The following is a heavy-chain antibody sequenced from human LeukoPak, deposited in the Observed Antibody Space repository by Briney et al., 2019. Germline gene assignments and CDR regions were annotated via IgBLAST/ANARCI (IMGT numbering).Heavy chain of an antibody. CDR3: ARVGGLYCSSTSCYRNWFDP. D-gene: IGHD2-2*01. J-gene: IGHJ5*02. CDR2: IIPILGIA. V-gene: IGHV1-69*04. Sequence: GASVKVSCKASGGTFSSYAISWVRQAPGQGLEWMGRIIPILGIANYAQKFQGRVTITADKSTSTAYMELSSLRSEDTAVYYCARVGGLYCSSTSCYRNWFDPWGQGTLVTVSP. CDR1: GGTFSSYA.